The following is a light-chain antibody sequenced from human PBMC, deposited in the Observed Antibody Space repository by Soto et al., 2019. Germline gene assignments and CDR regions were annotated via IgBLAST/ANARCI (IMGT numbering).Light chain of an antibody. V-gene: IGKV3-15*01. Sequence: ILMTQSPATLSVSPGERATLSCRASQSVSSNLAWYQQKPGQGPRLLIYGASTRATGIPARFSGSGSGTEFTLTISSLQSEDFAVYFCQQYNDWPRTFCQGTNVDIK. CDR1: QSVSSN. CDR3: QQYNDWPRT. J-gene: IGKJ1*01. CDR2: GAS.